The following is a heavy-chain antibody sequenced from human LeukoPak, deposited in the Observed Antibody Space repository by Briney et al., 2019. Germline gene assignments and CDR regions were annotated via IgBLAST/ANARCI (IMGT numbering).Heavy chain of an antibody. CDR3: AKDEVGGTIVRGVIVDY. D-gene: IGHD3-10*01. CDR1: GFTFSSYG. Sequence: GGSLRLSCAASGFTFSSYGMHWVRQAPGKGLEWVALVRYDGSNKYYADSVKGRFTISRDNSKNTLYLQMNSLRAEDTAVYYCAKDEVGGTIVRGVIVDYWGQGTLVTVSS. CDR2: VRYDGSNK. J-gene: IGHJ4*02. V-gene: IGHV3-30*02.